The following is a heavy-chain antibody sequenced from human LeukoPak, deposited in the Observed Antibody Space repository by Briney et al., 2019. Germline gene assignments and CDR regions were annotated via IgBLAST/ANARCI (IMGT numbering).Heavy chain of an antibody. CDR2: IRYDGSNK. J-gene: IGHJ4*02. D-gene: IGHD4-11*01. Sequence: GGSLRLSCAASGFTFSSYGMHWVRQAPGKGLEWVAFIRYDGSNKYYADSVKGRFTISRDNSQNTVDLHMNILRAEDTAAYYCAKDAQRGFDYSNSLEYWGQGTLVTVSS. CDR1: GFTFSSYG. CDR3: AKDAQRGFDYSNSLEY. V-gene: IGHV3-30*02.